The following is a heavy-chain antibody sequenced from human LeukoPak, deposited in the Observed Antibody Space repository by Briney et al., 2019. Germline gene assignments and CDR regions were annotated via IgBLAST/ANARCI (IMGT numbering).Heavy chain of an antibody. CDR2: IWSDGTHK. J-gene: IGHJ4*02. D-gene: IGHD1-26*01. V-gene: IGHV3-33*06. Sequence: GRSLRLSCAASGFTFNTYGMHWFRQAPGKGLEWVAVIWSDGTHKYYSDSVKGRFTISRDNSKNTLYLEMNSLRVEDTAVYYCAKSNSESQTTVGNWGQGTLVTVSS. CDR1: GFTFNTYG. CDR3: AKSNSESQTTVGN.